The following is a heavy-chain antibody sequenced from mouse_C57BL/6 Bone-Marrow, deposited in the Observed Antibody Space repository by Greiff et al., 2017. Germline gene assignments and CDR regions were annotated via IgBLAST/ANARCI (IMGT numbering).Heavy chain of an antibody. Sequence: QVQLQQPGAELVWPGTSVKLSCKASGYTFTSYWMHWVKQRPGQGLEWIGVIDPSDSYTNYNQKFKGKATLTVDTSSSTAYMQLSSLTSEDSAVYYCARWDYYGSSGVAYWGQGTLVTVSA. V-gene: IGHV1-59*01. CDR2: IDPSDSYT. CDR1: GYTFTSYW. CDR3: ARWDYYGSSGVAY. D-gene: IGHD1-1*01. J-gene: IGHJ3*01.